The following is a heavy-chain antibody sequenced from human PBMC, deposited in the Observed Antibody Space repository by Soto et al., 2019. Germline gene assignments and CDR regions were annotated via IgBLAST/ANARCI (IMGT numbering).Heavy chain of an antibody. CDR3: ARSLYPKSYDFWSGYLPIGYYYYGMDV. CDR2: IKSKTDGGTT. Sequence: GGSLRLSCAASGFTFSNAWMNWVRQAPGKGLEWVGRIKSKTDGGTTDYAAPVKGRFTISRDDSKNTLYLQMNSLKTEDTAVYYCARSLYPKSYDFWSGYLPIGYYYYGMDVWGQGTTVTVSS. CDR1: GFTFSNAW. D-gene: IGHD3-3*01. V-gene: IGHV3-15*07. J-gene: IGHJ6*02.